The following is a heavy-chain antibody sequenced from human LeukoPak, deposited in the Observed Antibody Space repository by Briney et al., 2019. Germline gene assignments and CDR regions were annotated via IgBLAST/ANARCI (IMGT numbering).Heavy chain of an antibody. CDR3: ARAVGTSRNFFDY. CDR1: GYSISSGFY. CDR2: IYHSGST. Sequence: SETLSLTCTVSGYSISSGFYWGWIRQPPGKGLECIGSIYHSGSTYYNPSLKSRVTISVDTSKNQFSLNLSSVTAADTAMYYCARAVGTSRNFFDYWGQGTLVTASS. D-gene: IGHD4-23*01. V-gene: IGHV4-38-2*02. J-gene: IGHJ4*02.